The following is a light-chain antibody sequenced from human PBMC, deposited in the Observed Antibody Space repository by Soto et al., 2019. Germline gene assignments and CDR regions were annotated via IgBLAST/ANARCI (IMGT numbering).Light chain of an antibody. CDR1: DSNIGRNT. J-gene: IGLJ1*01. V-gene: IGLV1-44*01. CDR3: AAWDDSLNGYYV. CDR2: SNN. Sequence: QSVLTQPPSASGTPGQRVTISCSGSDSNIGRNTVNWYQQFPGMAPKLLVYSNNLRPSGVPDRVSGSKSGTSASLAISGLQSEDEADYYCAAWDDSLNGYYVFGTGTKLTVL.